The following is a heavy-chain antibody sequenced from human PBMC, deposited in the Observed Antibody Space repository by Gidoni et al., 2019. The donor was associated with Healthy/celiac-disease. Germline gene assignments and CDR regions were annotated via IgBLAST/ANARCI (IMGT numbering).Heavy chain of an antibody. CDR2: ISSSSSYI. J-gene: IGHJ4*02. CDR3: ARVATIEVFDY. Sequence: EVQLVESGGGLVKPGGSLRLSCAASGFTFSSYSMNWVRQAPGKGLEWVSSISSSSSYIYYADSVKGRFTISRDNAKNSLYLQMNSLRAEDTAVYYCARVATIEVFDYWGQGTLVTVSS. D-gene: IGHD5-12*01. CDR1: GFTFSSYS. V-gene: IGHV3-21*01.